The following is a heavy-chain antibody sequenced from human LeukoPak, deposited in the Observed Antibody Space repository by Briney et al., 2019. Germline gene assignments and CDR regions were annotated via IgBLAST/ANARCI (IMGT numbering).Heavy chain of an antibody. Sequence: SETLSLTCTVSGVSITSEIWWSWVRQPPGKGLEWIGEIHHGGTTAFKPSLKSRVSMSVDTSKNHFSLRLSSVTAADTAVYYCARVPLLSGTDYWGQGTLVTVSS. J-gene: IGHJ4*02. CDR3: ARVPLLSGTDY. CDR1: GVSITSEIW. D-gene: IGHD1-14*01. V-gene: IGHV4-4*02. CDR2: IHHGGTT.